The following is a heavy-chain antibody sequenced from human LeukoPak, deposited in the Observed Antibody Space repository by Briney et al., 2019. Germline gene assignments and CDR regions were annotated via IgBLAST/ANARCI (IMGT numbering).Heavy chain of an antibody. V-gene: IGHV5-51*01. CDR2: IYPGDSDT. CDR3: ARLYYYESSGYPFDY. CDR1: GYSFSNYW. Sequence: ESLHISCKGSGYSFSNYWIGWVLQMPGKGLEWMGIIYPGDSDTRYSTSFQGQVCISADKSISTAYLQWSSLKASDSAMYYCARLYYYESSGYPFDYWGKGPLLSVSS. J-gene: IGHJ4*02. D-gene: IGHD3-22*01.